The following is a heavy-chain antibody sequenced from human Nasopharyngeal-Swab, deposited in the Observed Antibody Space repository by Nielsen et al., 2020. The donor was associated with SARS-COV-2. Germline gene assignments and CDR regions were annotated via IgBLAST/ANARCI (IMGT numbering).Heavy chain of an antibody. CDR1: GGSFSGYY. CDR2: INHSGST. CDR3: ARGRGRTAMAPWWYCDL. D-gene: IGHD5-18*01. J-gene: IGHJ2*01. V-gene: IGHV4-34*01. Sequence: SETLSLTCAVYGGSFSGYYWSWIRQPPGKGLEWIGEINHSGSTKYYPSPKKRVTISVDTSTNQFSLKLSTVTAADTAVYYCARGRGRTAMAPWWYCDLWGRGTLVTVSS.